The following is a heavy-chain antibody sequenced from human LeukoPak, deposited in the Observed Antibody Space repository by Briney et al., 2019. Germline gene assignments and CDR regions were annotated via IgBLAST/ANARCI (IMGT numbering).Heavy chain of an antibody. CDR1: GFTFSSYA. CDR2: ISGSGGST. CDR3: AKDPGDRTYYYDSRKATY. J-gene: IGHJ4*02. Sequence: GGSLRLSCAASGFTFSSYAMSWVRQAPGKGLEWVSAISGSGGSTYYADSVKGRFTISRDNSKNTLYLQMNSLRAEDTAVYYCAKDPGDRTYYYDSRKATYWGQGTLVTVSS. V-gene: IGHV3-23*01. D-gene: IGHD3-22*01.